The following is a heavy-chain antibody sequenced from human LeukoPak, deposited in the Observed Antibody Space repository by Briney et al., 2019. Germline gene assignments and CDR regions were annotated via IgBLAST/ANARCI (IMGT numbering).Heavy chain of an antibody. V-gene: IGHV3-7*01. CDR2: INEDGGAK. Sequence: PGGSLRLSCAASGFALSDYWMTWVRQAPGKGLEWVADINEDGGAKHYVDSVKGRFTISRDNSKNTLYLQMNSLRAEDTAVYYCAKDQNYYDSSGYVGAFDIWGQGTMVTVSS. J-gene: IGHJ3*02. CDR3: AKDQNYYDSSGYVGAFDI. CDR1: GFALSDYW. D-gene: IGHD3-22*01.